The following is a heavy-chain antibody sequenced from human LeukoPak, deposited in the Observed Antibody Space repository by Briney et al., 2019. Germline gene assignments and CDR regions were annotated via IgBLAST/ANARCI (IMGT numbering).Heavy chain of an antibody. D-gene: IGHD1-26*01. CDR1: GGSISSSSYY. CDR2: IYYSGST. J-gene: IGHJ4*02. Sequence: SETLSLTCTVSGGSISSSSYYWGWIRQPPGKGLEWIGSIYYSGSTYYNPSLKSRVTISVDTSKNQFSLKLSSVTAADTAVYYCAGREPPFDYWGQGTLVTVSS. V-gene: IGHV4-39*01. CDR3: AGREPPFDY.